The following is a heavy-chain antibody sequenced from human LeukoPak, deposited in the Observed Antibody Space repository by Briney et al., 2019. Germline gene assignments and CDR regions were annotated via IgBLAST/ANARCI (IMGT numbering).Heavy chain of an antibody. CDR2: IYTSGST. CDR3: ARERYSSGWYVWFDP. V-gene: IGHV4-4*07. J-gene: IGHJ5*02. Sequence: SGTLSLTCTVSGGSISSYYWSWIRQPAGKGLEWIGRIYTSGSTNYNPSLKSRVTMSVDTSKNQFSLKLSSVAAADTAVYYCARERYSSGWYVWFDPWGQGTLVTVSS. CDR1: GGSISSYY. D-gene: IGHD6-19*01.